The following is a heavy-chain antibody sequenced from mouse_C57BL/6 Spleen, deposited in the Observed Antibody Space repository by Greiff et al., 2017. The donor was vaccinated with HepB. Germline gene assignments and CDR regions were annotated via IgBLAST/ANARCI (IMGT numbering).Heavy chain of an antibody. D-gene: IGHD1-1*01. CDR1: GFTFSSYT. J-gene: IGHJ3*01. CDR2: ISGGGGNT. V-gene: IGHV5-9*01. CDR3: ARRNYGSSTEAWFAY. Sequence: DVHLVESGGGLVKPGGSLKLSCAASGFTFSSYTMSWVRQTPEKRLEWVATISGGGGNTYYPDSVKGRFTISRDNAKNTLYLQMSSLRSEDTALYYCARRNYGSSTEAWFAYWGQGTLVTVSA.